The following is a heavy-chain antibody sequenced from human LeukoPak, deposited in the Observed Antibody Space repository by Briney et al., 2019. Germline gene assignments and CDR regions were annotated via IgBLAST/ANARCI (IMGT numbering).Heavy chain of an antibody. J-gene: IGHJ4*02. CDR3: ARANYYDSTGCYHDY. CDR2: IYYSGST. CDR1: GGSISSYY. V-gene: IGHV4-59*08. D-gene: IGHD3-22*01. Sequence: SETLSLTCTVSGGSISSYYWSWIRQPPGKGLEWIAYIYYSGSTNYNPSLKSRVTISVDTSKNQFSLKVSSVTAADTAVYYCARANYYDSTGCYHDYWGQGTLVTVSS.